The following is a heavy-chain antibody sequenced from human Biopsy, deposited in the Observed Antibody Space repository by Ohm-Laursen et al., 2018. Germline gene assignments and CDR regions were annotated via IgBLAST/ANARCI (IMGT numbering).Heavy chain of an antibody. CDR3: AKDLSVYYYYGIDV. Sequence: SLRLSCAASGFTFRTYGMRWVRLAPGKGLEWVAVISYDQITKHYADSVRGRFTISRDNSKNTLYLQVNSLRAEDTAVYYCAKDLSVYYYYGIDVWGQGTTVTVSS. V-gene: IGHV3-30*18. CDR2: ISYDQITK. CDR1: GFTFRTYG. J-gene: IGHJ6*02. D-gene: IGHD5/OR15-5a*01.